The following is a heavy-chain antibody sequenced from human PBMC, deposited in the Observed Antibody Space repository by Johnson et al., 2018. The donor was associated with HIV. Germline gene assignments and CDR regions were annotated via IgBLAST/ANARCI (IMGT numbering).Heavy chain of an antibody. Sequence: EVQLVESGGGLVQPGGSLRLSCAASGFTFSSYDMHWVRQATGKGLEWVSAIGTAGDTYYPGSVKGRFTISRENAKNSLYLQMNSLRAGDTAVYYCARGISQPYYNFWSGYHYPDAFDIWGQGTMVTVSS. CDR2: IGTAGDT. J-gene: IGHJ3*02. D-gene: IGHD3-3*01. CDR1: GFTFSSYD. V-gene: IGHV3-13*01. CDR3: ARGISQPYYNFWSGYHYPDAFDI.